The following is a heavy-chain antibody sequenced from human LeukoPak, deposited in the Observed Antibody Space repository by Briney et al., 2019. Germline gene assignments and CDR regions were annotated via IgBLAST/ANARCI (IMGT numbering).Heavy chain of an antibody. D-gene: IGHD3-22*01. Sequence: GSLRLSCTASGFAFNKYWMPWVRQTPGKGLVWVSRINGDGSTTSYADSLKGGFTISRDNAKNTLYLQMSSLRAEDTAVYYCATGNYYDSRGYYTFGHWGQGTLVTVSS. CDR3: ATGNYYDSRGYYTFGH. CDR1: GFAFNKYW. V-gene: IGHV3-74*01. CDR2: INGDGSTT. J-gene: IGHJ4*02.